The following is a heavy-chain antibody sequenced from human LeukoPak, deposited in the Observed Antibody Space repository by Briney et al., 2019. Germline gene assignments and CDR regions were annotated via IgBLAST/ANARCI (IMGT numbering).Heavy chain of an antibody. V-gene: IGHV1-2*02. CDR3: ASDPLNYYGSGSYAFDI. D-gene: IGHD3-10*01. Sequence: ASVKVSRKASGYSTTAYYIHWVRQAPGQGLEWMGWINPNSGGTNYAQKFQGRVTMTRDTSISTAYMELSRLRSDDTAVYYCASDPLNYYGSGSYAFDIWGQGTMVTVSS. J-gene: IGHJ3*02. CDR2: INPNSGGT. CDR1: GYSTTAYY.